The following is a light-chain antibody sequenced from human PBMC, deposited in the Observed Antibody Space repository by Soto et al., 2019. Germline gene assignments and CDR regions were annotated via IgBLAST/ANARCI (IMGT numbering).Light chain of an antibody. CDR1: RGAVTSGYY. CDR3: PLYYGVAHLV. Sequence: QAVVTQEPSLTVSPGGTVTLTCASSRGAVTSGYYPNWFQQTTVQAPSALLYSTSNTHSWTPALFAGSLLGGKSALTLSGVQPEDEAEYYCPLYYGVAHLVFGGGTKLTVL. CDR2: STS. V-gene: IGLV7-43*01. J-gene: IGLJ2*01.